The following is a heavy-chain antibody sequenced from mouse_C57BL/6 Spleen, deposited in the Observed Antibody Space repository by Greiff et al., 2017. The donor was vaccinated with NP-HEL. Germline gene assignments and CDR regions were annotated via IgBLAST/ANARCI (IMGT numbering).Heavy chain of an antibody. CDR3: ARVGLLEVVFDY. D-gene: IGHD3-1*01. Sequence: QVQLQQPGAELVKPGASVKLSCKASGYTFTSYWMHWVKQRPGQGLEWIGMIHPNSGSTNYNEKFKSKATLTVDKSSSTAYMQLSSLTSEDSAVYYCARVGLLEVVFDYWGQGTTLTVSS. V-gene: IGHV1-64*01. J-gene: IGHJ2*01. CDR1: GYTFTSYW. CDR2: IHPNSGST.